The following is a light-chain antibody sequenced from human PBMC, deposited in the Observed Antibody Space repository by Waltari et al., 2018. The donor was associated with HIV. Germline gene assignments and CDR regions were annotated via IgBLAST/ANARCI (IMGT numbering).Light chain of an antibody. Sequence: QSALTQPVSVSGSPGQSIAISCIGTNTDVGRYNYVSWYQHHPGTAPKLIIYEVSNRPSEVSNLFSGSKSGDTAFLTISGLHGEDEADYYCWSYTSSDTFVFGTGTKVTVL. CDR1: NTDVGRYNY. V-gene: IGLV2-14*01. CDR2: EVS. CDR3: WSYTSSDTFV. J-gene: IGLJ1*01.